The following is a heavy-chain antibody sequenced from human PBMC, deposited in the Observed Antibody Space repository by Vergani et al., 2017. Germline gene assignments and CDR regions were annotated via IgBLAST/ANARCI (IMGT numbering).Heavy chain of an antibody. Sequence: QVQLVQSRAEVKKPGASVKVSCKASGYTFTSYYIHWVRQAPGQGLEWMGIINPSGGSTTYAQQFQGRLTMTRDTSTSTVYMDLSNLRSEDTAVYYCARPHGDVLPPDPRRLDYWGQGTLVTVSS. D-gene: IGHD6-6*01. CDR3: ARPHGDVLPPDPRRLDY. CDR2: INPSGGST. V-gene: IGHV1-46*03. J-gene: IGHJ4*02. CDR1: GYTFTSYY.